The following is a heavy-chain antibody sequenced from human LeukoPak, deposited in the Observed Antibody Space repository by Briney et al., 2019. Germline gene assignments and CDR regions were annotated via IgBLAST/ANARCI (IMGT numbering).Heavy chain of an antibody. CDR1: GFTVITND. CDR3: ARGVEPLAANTLAY. J-gene: IGHJ4*02. CDR2: LYSDGNT. D-gene: IGHD1-14*01. V-gene: IGHV3-53*01. Sequence: PGGSLRLSCAASGFTVITNDMTWVRQAPGKGLEWVSVLYSDGNTKYAASVQGRFTISRNNPKNTLYREMTSLSPDDPAFFSVARGVEPLAANTLAYWGEGTLVTVSS.